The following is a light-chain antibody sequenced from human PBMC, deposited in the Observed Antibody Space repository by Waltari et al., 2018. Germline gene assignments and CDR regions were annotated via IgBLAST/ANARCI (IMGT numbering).Light chain of an antibody. CDR2: AAS. J-gene: IGKJ4*01. CDR3: QQSYSTPLT. V-gene: IGKV1-39*01. CDR1: QSIRSY. Sequence: DIQMTQSPSSLSASGGDRVTITCRASQSIRSYLNWYQQKPGKAPKCLIYAASSLQSGVPSRFTGSGSGTDFTLTISSLQPEDFATYYCQQSYSTPLTFGGGTKVEIK.